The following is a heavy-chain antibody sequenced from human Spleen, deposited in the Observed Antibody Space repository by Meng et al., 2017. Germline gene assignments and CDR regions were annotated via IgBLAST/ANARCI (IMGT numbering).Heavy chain of an antibody. CDR1: GFTFSGYY. CDR3: ARDPRNKGFDP. CDR2: ISGPGSHI. Sequence: QVQLGGSGGGLVKPGGSLRLSCAASGFTFSGYYMSWIRQGPGKGLECLSYISGPGSHILYADSVKGRFTVSRDNAKNLMYLQMNGLRAEDTAVYYCARDPRNKGFDPWGQGTLVTVSS. V-gene: IGHV3-11*04. J-gene: IGHJ5*02.